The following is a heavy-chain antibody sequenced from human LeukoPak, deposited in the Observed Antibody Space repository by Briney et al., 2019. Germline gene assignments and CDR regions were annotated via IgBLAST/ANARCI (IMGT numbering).Heavy chain of an antibody. CDR2: ISSSSSTI. Sequence: PGGSLRLSCAASGFTFSSYSMNWVRQAPGKGLEWVSYISSSSSTIYYADSVKGRFTISRDNAKNSLYLQMNSLRAEDTAVYYCARIVKQQLVTVDYYYYYMDVGGKGTTVTVSS. V-gene: IGHV3-48*01. J-gene: IGHJ6*03. CDR3: ARIVKQQLVTVDYYYYYMDV. CDR1: GFTFSSYS. D-gene: IGHD6-13*01.